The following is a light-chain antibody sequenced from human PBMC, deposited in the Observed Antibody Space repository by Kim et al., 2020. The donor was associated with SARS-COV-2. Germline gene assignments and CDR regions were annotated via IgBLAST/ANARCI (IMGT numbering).Light chain of an antibody. CDR1: QTVTSN. CDR3: QQYHNWPLT. J-gene: IGKJ4*01. V-gene: IGKV3D-15*01. Sequence: SPGERVTLACSASQTVTSNLAWYQQKPGQAPRLLIYGASTRATDVPARFSGSGSGTGFTLIINSLQSEDFAVYYCQQYHNWPLTFGGGTKVDIK. CDR2: GAS.